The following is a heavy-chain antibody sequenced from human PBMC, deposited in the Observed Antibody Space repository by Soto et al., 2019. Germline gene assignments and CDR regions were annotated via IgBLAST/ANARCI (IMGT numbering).Heavy chain of an antibody. D-gene: IGHD3-9*01. V-gene: IGHV5-51*01. CDR3: ARSANYDILTGYLYYYYGMDV. CDR1: GYSFTSYW. Sequence: ESLKISCKGSGYSFTSYWIGWVRQMPGKGLEWMGIIYPGDSDTRYSPSFQGQVTISADKSISTAYLQWSSLKASDTAMYYCARSANYDILTGYLYYYYGMDVWGQGTTVTVSS. J-gene: IGHJ6*02. CDR2: IYPGDSDT.